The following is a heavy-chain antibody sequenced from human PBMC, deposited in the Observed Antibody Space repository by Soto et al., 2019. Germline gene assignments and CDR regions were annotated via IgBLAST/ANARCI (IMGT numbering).Heavy chain of an antibody. CDR2: IYYSGST. Sequence: SETLSLTCTVSGGSISSYYWSWIRQPPGKGLEWIGYIYYSGSTNYNPSHRSRVTISVDTSKNQFSLKLSSVTAADTAVYYSARGGLVVKGNWFDPWRQGPPVTVCS. J-gene: IGHJ5*02. D-gene: IGHD3-22*01. CDR1: GGSISSYY. V-gene: IGHV4-59*01. CDR3: ARGGLVVKGNWFDP.